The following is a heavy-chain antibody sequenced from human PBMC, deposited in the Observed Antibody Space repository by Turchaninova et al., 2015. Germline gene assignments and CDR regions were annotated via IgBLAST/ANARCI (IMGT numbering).Heavy chain of an antibody. Sequence: QVQLQESGPGLVKPSETLSLTCAVSGYSISSGYYWGWIRQPPGKGLEGSGSLSHSGSTYYSPSLKSRVTISIDTSKNRFSLKLSSVTAADTAVYYCARHEGGYNYGLLDYWGQGTLVTVSS. CDR1: GYSISSGYY. D-gene: IGHD5-18*01. CDR2: LSHSGST. CDR3: ARHEGGYNYGLLDY. J-gene: IGHJ4*02. V-gene: IGHV4-38-2*01.